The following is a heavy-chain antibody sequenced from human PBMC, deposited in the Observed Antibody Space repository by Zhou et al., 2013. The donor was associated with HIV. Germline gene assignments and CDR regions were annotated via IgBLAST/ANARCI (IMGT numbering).Heavy chain of an antibody. J-gene: IGHJ2*01. CDR1: GYIFNSFG. D-gene: IGHD3-22*01. V-gene: IGHV1-69*13. Sequence: QVQLVQSGAEVKKPGASVKVSCQTSGYIFNSFGLIWVRQAPGQGLEWMGGITPIFDTPDYAQKFRDRVKITADESTSTGYMELSGLRSEDTAVYYCARDGRRDSMGGYFDLWGRGTWSLSPQ. CDR3: ARDGRRDSMGGYFDL. CDR2: ITPIFDTP.